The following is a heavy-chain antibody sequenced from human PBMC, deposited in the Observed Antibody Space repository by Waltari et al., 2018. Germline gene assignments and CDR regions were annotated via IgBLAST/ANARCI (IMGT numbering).Heavy chain of an antibody. CDR3: ASSIAAAGTREEEDY. Sequence: QVQLVQSGAEVKKPGSSVKVSCKASGGTFSSYAISWVRQAPGQGLEWMGGIIPIFGTANYAQKFQGRVTSTTDESTSTAYMELSSLRSEDTAVYYCASSIAAAGTREEEDYWGQGTLVTVSS. CDR1: GGTFSSYA. V-gene: IGHV1-69*05. J-gene: IGHJ4*02. D-gene: IGHD6-13*01. CDR2: IIPIFGTA.